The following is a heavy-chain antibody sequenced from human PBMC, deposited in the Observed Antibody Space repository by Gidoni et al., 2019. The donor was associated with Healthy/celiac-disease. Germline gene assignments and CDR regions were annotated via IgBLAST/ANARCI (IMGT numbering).Heavy chain of an antibody. CDR2: INHSGST. J-gene: IGHJ3*02. D-gene: IGHD6-19*01. CDR3: AVSSGWYAFDI. CDR1: GGSFSGYY. Sequence: QVQLQQWGAGLLKPSETRSLTCAVYGGSFSGYYWSWIRQPPGKGLEWIGEINHSGSTNYNPSLKSRVTISVDTSKNQFSLKLSSVTAADTAVYYCAVSSGWYAFDIWGQGTMVTVSS. V-gene: IGHV4-34*01.